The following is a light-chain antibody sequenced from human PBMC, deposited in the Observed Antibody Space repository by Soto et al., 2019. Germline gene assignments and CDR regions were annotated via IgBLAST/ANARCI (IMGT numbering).Light chain of an antibody. V-gene: IGKV2-30*02. CDR3: IQGTHWPWT. CDR1: QSLIQSDGDTY. J-gene: IGKJ1*01. Sequence: DVVMTQSPHSLPVTLGQPDSISCRSSQSLIQSDGDTYLNWIQQRPGQSPRRLIYKVSDRDSGVPDRFSGSGSGTDFTLKISRVEAEDVGIYYCIQGTHWPWTFGQGTEVEIK. CDR2: KVS.